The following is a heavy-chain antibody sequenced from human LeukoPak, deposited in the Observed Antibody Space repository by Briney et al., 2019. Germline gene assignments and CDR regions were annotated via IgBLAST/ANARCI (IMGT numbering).Heavy chain of an antibody. Sequence: GGSLRLSCAASGFTFSSYAMNWVRQAPGKGLEWVSAISGSGVSTYYADSVKGRFTISRDNSKNTLYLQMNSLRAEDTAVYYCARSEGRYYYYGMDVWGQGTTVTVSS. J-gene: IGHJ6*02. CDR1: GFTFSSYA. CDR3: ARSEGRYYYYGMDV. CDR2: ISGSGVST. V-gene: IGHV3-23*01.